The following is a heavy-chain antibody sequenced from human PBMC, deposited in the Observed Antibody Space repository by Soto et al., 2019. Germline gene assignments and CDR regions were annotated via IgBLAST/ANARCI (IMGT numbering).Heavy chain of an antibody. CDR1: GYTLTELS. Sequence: GASVKVSCKVSGYTLTELSMHWVRQAPGKGLEWMGGFDPEDGETIYAQKFQGRVTMTEDTSTDTAYMELSSLRSEDTAVYYCATDSLERHIGAPGPVCFDSWGKGTMVTV. CDR3: ATDSLERHIGAPGPVCFDS. CDR2: FDPEDGET. V-gene: IGHV1-24*01. D-gene: IGHD3-3*01. J-gene: IGHJ3*02.